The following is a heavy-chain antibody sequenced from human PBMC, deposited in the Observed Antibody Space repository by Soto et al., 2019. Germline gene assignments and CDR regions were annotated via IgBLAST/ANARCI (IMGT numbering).Heavy chain of an antibody. CDR1: GYSFSSYA. Sequence: ASVKVSCKASGYSFSSYAISWVRQAPGQGLEWMGWISAHNGKTNYPQKLQGRVTMTTDTSTSTAYMELRSLRSDDTAVYYCARNILTGYDPDYYYYGMDVWGQGTTVTVSS. D-gene: IGHD3-9*01. V-gene: IGHV1-18*01. CDR2: ISAHNGKT. J-gene: IGHJ6*02. CDR3: ARNILTGYDPDYYYYGMDV.